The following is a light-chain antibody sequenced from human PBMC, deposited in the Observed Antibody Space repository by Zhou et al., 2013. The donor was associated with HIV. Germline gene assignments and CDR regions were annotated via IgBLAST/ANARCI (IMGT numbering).Light chain of an antibody. CDR1: QSVSSSY. V-gene: IGKV3-15*01. Sequence: EIVLTQSPGTLSLSPGERATLSCRASQSVSSSYLAWYQQKPGQAPRLLIYGASTRATAIPARFSGSGSGTEFTLTISSMQSEDFAVYYCQQYNNWPRTFGQGTKVEIK. J-gene: IGKJ1*01. CDR3: QQYNNWPRT. CDR2: GAS.